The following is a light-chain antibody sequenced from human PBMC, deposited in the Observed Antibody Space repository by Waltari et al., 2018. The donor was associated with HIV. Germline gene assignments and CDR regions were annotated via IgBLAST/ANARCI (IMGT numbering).Light chain of an antibody. V-gene: IGLV4-69*01. CDR3: QTWGTGIV. Sequence: QLVVTQSSSASASLGASVKLTCTLTTEYSHYAIAWHQQQPDKGPRYLMKVDSDGIHTKGYGIPDRFSGSSAGADRFLIISSLQSEDEADYYCQTWGTGIVFGGGTKVTVL. CDR2: VDSDGIH. CDR1: TEYSHYA. J-gene: IGLJ3*02.